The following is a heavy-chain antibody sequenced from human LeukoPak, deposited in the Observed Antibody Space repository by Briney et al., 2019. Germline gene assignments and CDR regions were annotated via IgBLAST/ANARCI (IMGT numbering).Heavy chain of an antibody. CDR2: MYYSGST. D-gene: IGHD3-22*01. Sequence: SETLSLTCTVSGDAITGSSYYWGWIRQPPGKGPEWIGSMYYSGSTFSNPSLRSRVDVSADTSKNQFSLKLSSVTAADTAVYYCARQYYDSTGYYYFDNWGQGTQVTVSS. V-gene: IGHV4-39*01. CDR1: GDAITGSSYY. CDR3: ARQYYDSTGYYYFDN. J-gene: IGHJ4*02.